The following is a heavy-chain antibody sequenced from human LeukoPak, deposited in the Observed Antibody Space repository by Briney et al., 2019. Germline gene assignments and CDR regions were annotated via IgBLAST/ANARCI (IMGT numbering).Heavy chain of an antibody. CDR3: ARKQYSSSWSQENSFDC. CDR2: ISSGSSFI. D-gene: IGHD6-13*01. J-gene: IGHJ4*02. Sequence: PGGSLRLSCAASGFTFSSYSMNWVRQAPGKGLEWVSFISSGSSFIYYADSVKGRFSISRDNAKNSLHLQMNSLRAEDTAVYYCARKQYSSSWSQENSFDCWGQGTLVTVSS. CDR1: GFTFSSYS. V-gene: IGHV3-21*06.